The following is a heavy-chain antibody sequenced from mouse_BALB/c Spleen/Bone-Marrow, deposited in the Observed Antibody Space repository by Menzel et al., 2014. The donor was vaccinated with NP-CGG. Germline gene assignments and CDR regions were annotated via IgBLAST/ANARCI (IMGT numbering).Heavy chain of an antibody. V-gene: IGHV2-6-1*01. CDR2: IWSDGGT. J-gene: IGHJ3*01. D-gene: IGHD2-4*01. CDR3: ARDYDNDDGFAY. Sequence: VMLVESGPGLVAPSQSLSITCTISGFSLTSYGVHWVRPPPGKGLEWLAVIWSDGGTTYNSTLKSRLSISKDNSKSQVFLKMNSLQTEDTAVYFCARDYDNDDGFAYWGQGTLVTVSA. CDR1: GFSLTSYG.